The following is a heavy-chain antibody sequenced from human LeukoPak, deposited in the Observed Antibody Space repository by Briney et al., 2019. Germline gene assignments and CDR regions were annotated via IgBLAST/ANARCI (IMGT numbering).Heavy chain of an antibody. CDR2: IYGSGDGT. CDR3: ARSLTAREYFQH. V-gene: IGHV3-23*01. CDR1: GFTFSNYA. Sequence: GGSLRLSCAASGFTFSNYAMTWVRQAPGKGLEWVSTIYGSGDGTYYADSVKGRFTISRDNSENTLYVQMNSLRVEDTAVYYCARSLTAREYFQHWGQGTLVTVSS. J-gene: IGHJ1*01. D-gene: IGHD6-6*01.